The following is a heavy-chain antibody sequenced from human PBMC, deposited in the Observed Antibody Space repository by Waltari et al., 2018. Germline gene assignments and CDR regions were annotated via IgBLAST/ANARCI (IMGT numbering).Heavy chain of an antibody. CDR1: GYSFTSYA. V-gene: IGHV7-4-1*02. Sequence: QVELVQSGPELKKPGASVKVSCRASGYSFTSYAINWVRQAPGRGFELMGWINTNSGNPTYVQGFTGRFVFSLDTSVSTAFLQINSLEAEDTAVYYCAREVVPVATIVVNWFDPWGQGTLVTVSS. J-gene: IGHJ5*02. D-gene: IGHD2-2*01. CDR3: AREVVPVATIVVNWFDP. CDR2: INTNSGNP.